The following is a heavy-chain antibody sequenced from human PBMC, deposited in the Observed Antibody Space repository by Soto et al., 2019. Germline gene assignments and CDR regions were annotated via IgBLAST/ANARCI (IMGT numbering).Heavy chain of an antibody. V-gene: IGHV3-23*01. D-gene: IGHD6-19*01. J-gene: IGHJ4*02. CDR3: AKATTNGGWFNPFDS. CDR1: GFSFVNYA. CDR2: LSGSGTST. Sequence: GGSLRLSCAASGFSFVNYAMNWVRQAPGKGLEWVSGLSGSGTSTYYADSVKGRFTISRDNSRDTLFLQMNSLTADDTAVYYCAKATTNGGWFNPFDSWGQGSMITVYS.